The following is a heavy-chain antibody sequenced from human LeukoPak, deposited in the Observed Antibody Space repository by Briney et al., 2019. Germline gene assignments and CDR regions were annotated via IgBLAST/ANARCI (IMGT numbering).Heavy chain of an antibody. CDR1: GFTFSSYW. CDR3: ARGSYSHYGMDV. J-gene: IGHJ6*02. CDR2: INSDGSSI. Sequence: GGSLRLSCAASGFTFSSYWMHWVRQGPGKGLVWVSRINSDGSSIRYADSVKGRFTISRDNAKNTLYLQMNSLRAEDTAVYYCARGSYSHYGMDVWGQGTTVTVSS. D-gene: IGHD1-26*01. V-gene: IGHV3-74*01.